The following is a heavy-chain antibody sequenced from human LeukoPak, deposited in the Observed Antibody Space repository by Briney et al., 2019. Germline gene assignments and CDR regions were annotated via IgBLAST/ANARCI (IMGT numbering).Heavy chain of an antibody. D-gene: IGHD4-17*01. V-gene: IGHV3-11*01. CDR2: MSGSGTTI. CDR1: GFTFSDYY. J-gene: IGHJ4*02. CDR3: VRDVDDYDHHRGDS. Sequence: KPGGSLRLSCAASGFTFSDYYMTWIRQAPGKGLEWISYMSGSGTTIYYADSVKGRFTISRNNAKNSLYLQMNSLRAEDTAVYYCVRDVDDYDHHRGDSWGQGTLVTVSS.